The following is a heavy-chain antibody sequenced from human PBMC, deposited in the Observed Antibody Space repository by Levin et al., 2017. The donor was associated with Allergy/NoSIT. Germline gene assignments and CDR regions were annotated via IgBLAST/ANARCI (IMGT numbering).Heavy chain of an antibody. CDR3: AKGIVLMVYASIPDGMDV. CDR2: ISGNGVKT. D-gene: IGHD2-8*01. J-gene: IGHJ6*02. Sequence: QSGGSLRLSCVVSGFNFGSYAMSWVRQTPGKGLEWVSTISGNGVKTYYRDSVKGRFTISRDNSKNTLYLQINSLRAEDTAAYYCAKGIVLMVYASIPDGMDVWGQGTAVTVSS. CDR1: GFNFGSYA. V-gene: IGHV3-23*01.